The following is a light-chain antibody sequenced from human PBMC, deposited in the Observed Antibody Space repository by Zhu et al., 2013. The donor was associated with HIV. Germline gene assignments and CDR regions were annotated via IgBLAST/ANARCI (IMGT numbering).Light chain of an antibody. V-gene: IGKV1-39*01. J-gene: IGKJ3*01. CDR1: QDVNTY. Sequence: DIQMTQSPSSLSASVGDRVTITCRASQDVNTYVNWYQHKPGQVPKLLLYTASSLQSGVPSRFTGGGSGTDFTLTISDLQAEDFATYYCQQSYSIPFTFGPGTKVDIK. CDR2: TAS. CDR3: QQSYSIPFT.